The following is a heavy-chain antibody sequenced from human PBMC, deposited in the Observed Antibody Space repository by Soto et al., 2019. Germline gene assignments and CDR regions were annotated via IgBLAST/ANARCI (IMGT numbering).Heavy chain of an antibody. CDR2: IYFTGTT. Sequence: SETLSLTCTVSGHPLSSGGYYWSWIRQHPGKGLEWVGYIYFTGTTLYNPSLKSRLAISVDTSKNQFSLKLTSVTAADTAVYYCARDWGSSGWPNWGQGVLVTVSS. V-gene: IGHV4-31*03. CDR3: ARDWGSSGWPN. J-gene: IGHJ4*02. D-gene: IGHD6-19*01. CDR1: GHPLSSGGYY.